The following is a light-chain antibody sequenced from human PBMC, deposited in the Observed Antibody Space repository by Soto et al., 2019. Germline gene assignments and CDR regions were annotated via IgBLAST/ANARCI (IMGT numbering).Light chain of an antibody. CDR2: AAA. CDR1: QRVSSSY. Sequence: EIVLTQSPGTLSLSPGERATLTCRASQRVSSSYLAWYQQKPGQAPRLLMYAAASRATGIPARFSGSGSGTQFTLTISSLQSEDFAVYYCQQYNNWRQTFGQGTKVDIK. V-gene: IGKV3D-15*01. J-gene: IGKJ1*01. CDR3: QQYNNWRQT.